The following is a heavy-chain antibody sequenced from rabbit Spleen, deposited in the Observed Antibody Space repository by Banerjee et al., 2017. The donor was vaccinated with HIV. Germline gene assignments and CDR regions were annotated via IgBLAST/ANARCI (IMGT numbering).Heavy chain of an antibody. CDR2: IDTSDST. V-gene: IGHV1S45*01. CDR3: ARANTGTGYGMEL. CDR1: GFSLSKNYV. J-gene: IGHJ6*01. Sequence: LEESGGGLVQPEGSLTLTCTASGFSLSKNYVMCWVRQAPGKGLEWIGLIDTSDSTYYASWAKGRVTISKTSSTTVTLQMTSLTAADTATYFCARANTGTGYGMELWGQGTLVTVS. D-gene: IGHD7-1*01.